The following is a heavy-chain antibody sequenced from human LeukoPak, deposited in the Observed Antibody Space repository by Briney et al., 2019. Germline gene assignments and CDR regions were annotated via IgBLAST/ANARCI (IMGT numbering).Heavy chain of an antibody. CDR2: ISSSSSYI. CDR3: ARDCSSTSCHDY. CDR1: GFTFSSYS. J-gene: IGHJ4*02. Sequence: RGSLRLSCAASGFTFSSYSMNWVRQAPGKGLEWVSSISSSSSYIYYADSVKGRFTISRDNAKNSLYLQMNSLRAEDTAVYYCARDCSSTSCHDYWGQGTLVTVSS. V-gene: IGHV3-21*01. D-gene: IGHD2-2*01.